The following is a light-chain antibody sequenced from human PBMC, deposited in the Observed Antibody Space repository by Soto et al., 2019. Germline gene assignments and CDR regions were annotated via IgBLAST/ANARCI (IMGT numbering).Light chain of an antibody. CDR3: QQRSNWPPSIT. CDR2: DAS. J-gene: IGKJ5*01. V-gene: IGKV3-11*01. CDR1: QSVSDN. Sequence: EVLMTQSPDTLYLSPGERVTLSFIAIQSVSDNLAWYQQKPGQAPRLLIYDASNRATGIPARFSGSGSGTDFTLTISSLEPEDFAVYYCQQRSNWPPSITFGQGTRLEIK.